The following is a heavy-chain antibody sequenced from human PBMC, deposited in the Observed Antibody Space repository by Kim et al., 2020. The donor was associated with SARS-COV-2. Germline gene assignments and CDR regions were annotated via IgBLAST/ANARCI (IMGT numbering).Heavy chain of an antibody. J-gene: IGHJ4*02. CDR1: GFTFSTYA. Sequence: GGSLRLSCAASGFTFSTYAMSWARLAPGKGLGWVSTISDSGLGTHYADSVKGRFTISRDNSKSTLFLQMNYLRAEDTAIYYCEASDYWGQGSLVTVSS. CDR2: ISDSGLGT. CDR3: EASDY. V-gene: IGHV3-23*01.